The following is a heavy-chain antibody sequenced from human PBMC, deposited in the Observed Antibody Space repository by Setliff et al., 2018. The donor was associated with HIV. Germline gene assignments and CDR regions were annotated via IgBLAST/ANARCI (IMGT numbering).Heavy chain of an antibody. D-gene: IGHD1-1*01. CDR3: ARGRYNGDSYSGGFYYFDY. CDR1: GGSFSDYS. J-gene: IGHJ4*02. Sequence: SETLSLTCAVSGGSFSDYSWTWLRQPPGKALEWIGHINDNGGANYNPSLTTRATISVATPKNQFFLELTSVTAADTAVYYCARGRYNGDSYSGGFYYFDYWGQGSLVTVSS. V-gene: IGHV4-34*01. CDR2: INDNGGA.